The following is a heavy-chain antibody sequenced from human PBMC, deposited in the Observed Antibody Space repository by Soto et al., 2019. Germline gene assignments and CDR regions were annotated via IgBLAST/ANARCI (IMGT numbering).Heavy chain of an antibody. CDR3: AKDYGRDSSSWHPFDY. D-gene: IGHD6-13*01. CDR2: ISGSGGST. V-gene: IGHV3-23*01. CDR1: GFTFSSYA. J-gene: IGHJ4*02. Sequence: GGSLRLSCAASGFTFSSYAMSWVRQAPGKGLEWVSAISGSGGSTYYADSVKGRFTISRDNSKNTLYLQMNSLRAEDTAVYYCAKDYGRDSSSWHPFDYWGQGTLVTVSS.